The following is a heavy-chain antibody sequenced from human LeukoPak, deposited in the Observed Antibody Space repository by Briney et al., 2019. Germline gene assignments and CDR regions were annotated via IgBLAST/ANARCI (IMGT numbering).Heavy chain of an antibody. D-gene: IGHD3-16*01. CDR2: IKQDGSEN. CDR3: ARDLREFDY. Sequence: GGSLRLSCAASGFTFSSYWMSWVRQAPGKGLEWVANIKQDGSENYYVDSVKGRFTISSDNAKNSLYLQMNSLRAEDTAVYYRARDLREFDYWGQGTLVTVSS. J-gene: IGHJ4*02. CDR1: GFTFSSYW. V-gene: IGHV3-7*01.